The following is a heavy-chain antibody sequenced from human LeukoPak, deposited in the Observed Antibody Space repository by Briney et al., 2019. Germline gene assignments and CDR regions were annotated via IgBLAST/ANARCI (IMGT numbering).Heavy chain of an antibody. CDR3: ASDYVYAFDY. CDR2: ISGSGNAK. J-gene: IGHJ4*02. V-gene: IGHV3-48*01. Sequence: PGGSLRLSCAASGFIFSSYSMNWVRQAPGKGLEWVSYISGSGNAKHYTDSVKGRFTISRDNAKNALYLQMNSLRAEDTAVYFCASDYVYAFDYWGQGTLVTVSS. D-gene: IGHD2/OR15-2a*01. CDR1: GFIFSSYS.